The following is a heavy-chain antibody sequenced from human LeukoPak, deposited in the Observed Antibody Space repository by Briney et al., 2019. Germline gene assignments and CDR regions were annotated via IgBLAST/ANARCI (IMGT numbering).Heavy chain of an antibody. Sequence: ASVKVSCKASGYTFTGYYMHWVRQAPGQGLEWMGQINPNSGGTNYAQKFQGRVTMARDTSISTAYMELSRLRSDDTAVYYCAREGGSYGSSDSSGYSLDYWGQGTLVTVSS. D-gene: IGHD3-22*01. CDR1: GYTFTGYY. J-gene: IGHJ4*02. CDR3: AREGGSYGSSDSSGYSLDY. CDR2: INPNSGGT. V-gene: IGHV1-2*06.